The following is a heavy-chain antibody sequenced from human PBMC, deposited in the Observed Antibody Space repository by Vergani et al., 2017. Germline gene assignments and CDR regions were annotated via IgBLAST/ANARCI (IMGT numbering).Heavy chain of an antibody. V-gene: IGHV3-21*01. J-gene: IGHJ6*02. CDR2: ISSSSSYI. CDR3: ARDERITMVRGVITSGGYYGMDV. CDR1: GFTFSSYS. D-gene: IGHD3-10*01. Sequence: EVQLVESGGGLVKPGGSLRLSCAASGFTFSSYSMNWVRQAPGKGLEWVSSISSSSSYIYYADSVKGRFTISRDNAKNSLYLQMNSLRAEDTAVYYCARDERITMVRGVITSGGYYGMDVWGQGTTVTVSS.